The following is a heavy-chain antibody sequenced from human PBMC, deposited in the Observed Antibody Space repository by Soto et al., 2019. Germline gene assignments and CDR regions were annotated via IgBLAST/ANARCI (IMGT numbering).Heavy chain of an antibody. D-gene: IGHD5-18*01. CDR1: GGTFSTYT. J-gene: IGHJ4*02. Sequence: QVQLVQSGAEVKKPGSSVRVSCKASGGTFSTYTISWVRQAPGQGLEWMGRIIPILGTPNFAHKFQGRVTITADKSTSTAYMVLSSLRSEDTAVYYCGYSYAHFYSWGQGTLVTVSS. CDR2: IIPILGTP. CDR3: GYSYAHFYS. V-gene: IGHV1-69*08.